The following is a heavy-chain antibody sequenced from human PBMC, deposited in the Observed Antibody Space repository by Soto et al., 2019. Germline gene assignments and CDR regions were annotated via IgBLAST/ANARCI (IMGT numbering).Heavy chain of an antibody. Sequence: EVQLLESGGGLVQPGGSLRLSCAVSGLTFRNHAMSSVRQAPGKGLEWVSTIAPIGYSTHYAGSVEGRFTISRDDSKSTLDLQMNSLRADDTAVYYCVSWVSPHFDYWGQGTLVSVSS. CDR3: VSWVSPHFDY. CDR2: IAPIGYST. J-gene: IGHJ4*02. CDR1: GLTFRNHA. V-gene: IGHV3-23*01. D-gene: IGHD2-8*01.